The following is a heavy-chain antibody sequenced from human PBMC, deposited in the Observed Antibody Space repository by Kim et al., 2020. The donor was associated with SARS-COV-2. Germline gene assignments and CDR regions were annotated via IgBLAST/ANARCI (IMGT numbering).Heavy chain of an antibody. CDR1: GYSFTSYW. CDR3: ARRRYYDSSGYRDAFDI. D-gene: IGHD3-22*01. CDR2: IYPGDSDT. Sequence: GESLKISCKGSGYSFTSYWIGWVRQMPGKGLEWMGIIYPGDSDTRYSPSFQGQVTISADKSISTAYLQWSSRKASDTAMYYCARRRYYDSSGYRDAFDIWGQGTMVTVSS. V-gene: IGHV5-51*01. J-gene: IGHJ3*02.